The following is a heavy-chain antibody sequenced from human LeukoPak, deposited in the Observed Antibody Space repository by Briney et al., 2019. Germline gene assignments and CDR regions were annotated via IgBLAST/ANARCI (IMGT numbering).Heavy chain of an antibody. Sequence: PGGSLRLSCAASGFTFSDYYMTWIRQAPGKGLEWISYIGYSATTVYYADSVRGRFTISRDDAKNSLFLQMDSLRAEDTAVYYCARTLAVADHWGQGTLVTVYS. V-gene: IGHV3-11*01. CDR1: GFTFSDYY. CDR3: ARTLAVADH. D-gene: IGHD6-19*01. CDR2: IGYSATTV. J-gene: IGHJ4*02.